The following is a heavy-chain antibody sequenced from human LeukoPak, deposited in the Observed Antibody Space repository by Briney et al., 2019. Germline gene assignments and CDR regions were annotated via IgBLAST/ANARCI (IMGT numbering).Heavy chain of an antibody. CDR3: ARHAANWVYFDY. CDR2: IYHSGST. J-gene: IGHJ4*02. D-gene: IGHD7-27*01. CDR1: GYSISSGYY. Sequence: SETLSLTCAVSGYSISSGYYWGWIRQPPGKGLEWIGSIYHSGSTCYNPSLKSRVTISVDTSKNQFSLKLSSVTAADTAVYYCARHAANWVYFDYWGQGTLVTVSS. V-gene: IGHV4-38-2*01.